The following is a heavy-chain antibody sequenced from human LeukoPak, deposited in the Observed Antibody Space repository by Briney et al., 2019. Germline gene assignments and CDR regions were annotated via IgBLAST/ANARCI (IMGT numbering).Heavy chain of an antibody. CDR3: ARDGRSTIFGVVRPPYFDY. CDR1: GYTFTSYD. D-gene: IGHD3-3*01. Sequence: ASVKVSCKASGYTFTSYDINWVRQATGQGLEWMGWISAYNGNTNYAQKLQGRVTMTTDTSTSTAYMELRSLRSDDTAVYYCARDGRSTIFGVVRPPYFDYWGQGTLVTVSS. J-gene: IGHJ4*02. CDR2: ISAYNGNT. V-gene: IGHV1-18*01.